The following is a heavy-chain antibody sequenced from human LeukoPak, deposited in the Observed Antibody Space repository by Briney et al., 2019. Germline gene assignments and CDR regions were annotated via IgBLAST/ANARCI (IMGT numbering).Heavy chain of an antibody. J-gene: IGHJ5*02. V-gene: IGHV1-18*01. CDR1: GYTFTSYG. CDR2: ISAYNGNT. CDR3: ARSRLGYCSSTSCYSWFDP. Sequence: ASVKVSCKASGYTFTSYGISWVRQAPGQGLEWMGWISAYNGNTNYAQKLQGRVTMTTDTSTSTAYMELRSLRSDDTAVYYCARSRLGYCSSTSCYSWFDPWGQGTLVTVPS. D-gene: IGHD2-2*01.